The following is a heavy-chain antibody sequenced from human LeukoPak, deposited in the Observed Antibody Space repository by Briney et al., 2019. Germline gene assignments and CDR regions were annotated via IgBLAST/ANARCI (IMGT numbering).Heavy chain of an antibody. CDR2: IYSGGST. J-gene: IGHJ4*02. Sequence: GGSLRLSCAASEFIVSSNYMSWVRQAPGKGLEWVSVIYSGGSTYYADSVKGRFTISRDNSKNTLYLQMNSLRAEDTAVYYCATDRGWRTSGYYLYYFEYWGQGTLVTFSS. CDR1: EFIVSSNY. V-gene: IGHV3-66*01. CDR3: ATDRGWRTSGYYLYYFEY. D-gene: IGHD3-3*01.